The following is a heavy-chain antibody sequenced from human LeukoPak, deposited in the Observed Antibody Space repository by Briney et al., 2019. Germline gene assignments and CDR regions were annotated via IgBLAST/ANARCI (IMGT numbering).Heavy chain of an antibody. J-gene: IGHJ4*02. Sequence: ASLKVSCETSRYTFTIYGISSVRQTPRQRLEWMGWIATYNGNTNYAQNFQGRVTMTTDTSRSTAYMELRSLRSDDTAMYYCARVVGLNEWEPHYWGQGTLVTVSS. D-gene: IGHD1-26*01. CDR3: ARVVGLNEWEPHY. V-gene: IGHV1-18*01. CDR1: RYTFTIYG. CDR2: IATYNGNT.